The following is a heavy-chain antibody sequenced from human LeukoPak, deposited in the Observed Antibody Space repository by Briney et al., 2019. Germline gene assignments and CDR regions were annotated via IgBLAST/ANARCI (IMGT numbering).Heavy chain of an antibody. CDR1: GGSISSYY. Sequence: PSETLSLTCTVSGGSISSYYWSWIRQPPGKGLEWIGYIYYSGSTNYNPSLKSRVTISVDTSKNEFSLRLSSVTAADTAVYYCARRNYAEAFDIWGQGTMVTVSS. CDR2: IYYSGST. D-gene: IGHD1-7*01. V-gene: IGHV4-59*08. J-gene: IGHJ3*02. CDR3: ARRNYAEAFDI.